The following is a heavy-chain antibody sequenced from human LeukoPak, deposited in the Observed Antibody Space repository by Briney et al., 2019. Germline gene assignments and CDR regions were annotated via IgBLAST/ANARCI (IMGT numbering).Heavy chain of an antibody. CDR2: ISGNAIST. D-gene: IGHD2-15*01. CDR1: GFTYSSSA. V-gene: IGHV3-23*01. CDR3: ARDAGWSLPPLDY. Sequence: GGSLRLSCAASGFTYSSSAMSWVRQAPGKGLEGVATISGNAISTYYADSVKGRFTISRDNSKNTLYLQMNSLRAEDTAVYYCARDAGWSLPPLDYWSQGTLVTVSS. J-gene: IGHJ4*02.